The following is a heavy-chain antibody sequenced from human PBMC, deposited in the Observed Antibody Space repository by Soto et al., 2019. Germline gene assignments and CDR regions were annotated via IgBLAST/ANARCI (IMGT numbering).Heavy chain of an antibody. Sequence: QVQLVQSGAEVKKPGASVKVSCKASGYTFTSYDINWVRQATGQGLEWMGWMNPNSGDTYYAQKFQGRVTMTMNTSISTAYMELSSLRSEHTAVYYCARERSAAGARWFEPWGQGTLVTVSS. CDR2: MNPNSGDT. J-gene: IGHJ5*02. CDR3: ARERSAAGARWFEP. CDR1: GYTFTSYD. V-gene: IGHV1-8*01. D-gene: IGHD6-13*01.